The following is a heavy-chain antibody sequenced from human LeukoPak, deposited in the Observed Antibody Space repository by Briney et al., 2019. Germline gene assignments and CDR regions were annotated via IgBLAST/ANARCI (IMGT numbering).Heavy chain of an antibody. Sequence: GESLKISCKSSGYSFTNYWIGWVRQMPGKGLEWMGIIYPGDSDTRYSPSFQGRVTISADKSISTAYLQWSSLKASDTAMYYCARTGINSWFDPWGQGTLVTVSS. D-gene: IGHD1-1*01. V-gene: IGHV5-51*01. CDR2: IYPGDSDT. CDR1: GYSFTNYW. CDR3: ARTGINSWFDP. J-gene: IGHJ5*02.